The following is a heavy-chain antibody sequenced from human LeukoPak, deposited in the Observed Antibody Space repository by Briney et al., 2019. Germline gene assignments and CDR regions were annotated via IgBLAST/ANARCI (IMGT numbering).Heavy chain of an antibody. CDR2: IYYSGST. D-gene: IGHD3-3*01. J-gene: IGHJ3*02. Sequence: ASETLSLTCTVSDGSISSSSYYWGWIRQPPGKGLEWIGSIYYSGSTYYNPSLKSRVTISVDTSKNQFSLKLSSVTAADTAVYYCARAIGFLEWLPLGAFDIWGQGTMVTVSS. V-gene: IGHV4-39*01. CDR3: ARAIGFLEWLPLGAFDI. CDR1: DGSISSSSYY.